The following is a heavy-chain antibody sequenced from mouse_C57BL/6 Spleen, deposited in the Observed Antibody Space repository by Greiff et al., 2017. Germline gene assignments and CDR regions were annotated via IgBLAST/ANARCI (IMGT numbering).Heavy chain of an antibody. J-gene: IGHJ3*01. CDR1: GYTFPSSW. D-gene: IGHD2-5*01. CDR3: ARSYYSNYLFAY. Sequence: QVQLQQPGAELVKPGASVKLSCKASGYTFPSSWMHWVKQRPGRGLEWIGRIDPNGGGTKSNEKFKSQATLTVDKPSSTAYMQLSSLTSEDSAVYDCARSYYSNYLFAYWGQGTLVTVSA. V-gene: IGHV1-72*01. CDR2: IDPNGGGT.